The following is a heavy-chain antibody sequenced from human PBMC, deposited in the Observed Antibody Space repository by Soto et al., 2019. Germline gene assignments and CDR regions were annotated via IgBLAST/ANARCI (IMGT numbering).Heavy chain of an antibody. D-gene: IGHD2-21*01. Sequence: EVQLLESGGGLVQPGGSLRLSCAASGFTFSSYAMSWVRQAPGKGLEWVSAISGSGGSTYYADSVKGRFTISRDNSKTTLYLQMNGLRAEERAVYYCAKASPVINSGVAFDIWGQGQWSPSLQ. CDR1: GFTFSSYA. J-gene: IGHJ3*02. V-gene: IGHV3-23*01. CDR2: ISGSGGST. CDR3: AKASPVINSGVAFDI.